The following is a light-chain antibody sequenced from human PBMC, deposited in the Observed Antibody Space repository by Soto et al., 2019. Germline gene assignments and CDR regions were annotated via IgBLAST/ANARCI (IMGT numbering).Light chain of an antibody. CDR2: GAS. V-gene: IGKV3-20*01. CDR1: QSVAGSF. J-gene: IGKJ1*01. Sequence: EIVLTQSPGTLSLSPWERATLSCRASQSVAGSFLAWYQQKPGQAPRLLIYGASSRATGIPDRFSGSGSGTDFTLTISRLEAEDFAVYYCQQYGSSPRTFGQGTKVDIK. CDR3: QQYGSSPRT.